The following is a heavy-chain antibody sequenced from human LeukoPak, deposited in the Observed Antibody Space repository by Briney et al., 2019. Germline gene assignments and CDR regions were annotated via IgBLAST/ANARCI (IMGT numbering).Heavy chain of an antibody. V-gene: IGHV3-21*01. D-gene: IGHD6-6*01. CDR1: GFTFSRNS. CDR2: ISTSSSYI. CDR3: ASLFLCYGCSSSSESSDI. Sequence: PGGSLRLSCAASGFTFSRNSMNWVRQAPGKGLEWVSSISTSSSYIYYADSVKGRFTISRDNAKNTVYLQMNSVRAEDTAVYFCASLFLCYGCSSSSESSDIWGQGTMVTVSS. J-gene: IGHJ3*02.